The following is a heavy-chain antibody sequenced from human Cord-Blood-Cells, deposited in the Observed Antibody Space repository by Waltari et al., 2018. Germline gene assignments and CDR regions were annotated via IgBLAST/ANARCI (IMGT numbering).Heavy chain of an antibody. J-gene: IGHJ4*02. CDR3: ASPLSDWGLDY. CDR2: INPNNGGT. CDR1: GYTFTGYY. V-gene: IGHV1-2*02. D-gene: IGHD7-27*01. Sequence: QVQLVQSGAEVKKPGASVKVSCKASGYTFTGYYMHWVRQAPGQGLEWMGWINPNNGGTNYAQKFQGRVTMTRDTSISTAYMELSRLRSDDTAVYYCASPLSDWGLDYWGQGTLVTVSS.